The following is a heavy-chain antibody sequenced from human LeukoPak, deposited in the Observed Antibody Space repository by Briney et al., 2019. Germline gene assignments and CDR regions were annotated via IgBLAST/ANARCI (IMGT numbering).Heavy chain of an antibody. V-gene: IGHV1-24*01. CDR1: GYTLTELS. CDR2: FDPEDGET. D-gene: IGHD1-1*01. Sequence: ASVKVSCKVSGYTLTELSMHWVRQAPGKGLEWMGGFDPEDGETIYAQKFQGRVTMTEDTSTDTAYMELSSLRSEDTAVYYCATDPSWSVQLGPNYYYGMDVWGQGTTVTVSS. CDR3: ATDPSWSVQLGPNYYYGMDV. J-gene: IGHJ6*02.